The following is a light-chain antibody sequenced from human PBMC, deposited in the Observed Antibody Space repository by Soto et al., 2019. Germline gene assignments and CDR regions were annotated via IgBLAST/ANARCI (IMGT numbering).Light chain of an antibody. CDR1: QDIYHY. J-gene: IGKJ5*01. V-gene: IGKV3-11*01. CDR3: QQRSNWPT. CDR2: DAS. Sequence: EIVLTQSPATLSLSPGERATLSCRASQDIYHYLAWYQEKPGQAPRLLIYDASNRAPGTPARFSGSGSGTDFTLTISSLEPEDFAVYYCQQRSNWPTFGQGTRLEIK.